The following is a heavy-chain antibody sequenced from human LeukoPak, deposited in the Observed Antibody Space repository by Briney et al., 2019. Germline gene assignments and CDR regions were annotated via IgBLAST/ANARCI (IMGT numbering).Heavy chain of an antibody. J-gene: IGHJ5*02. V-gene: IGHV3-23*01. Sequence: GGSLRLSCAASGFTFSSYAMSWVRQAPGKGLEWVSAISGSGGSTYYADSVKGRFTISRDNSKNTLYLQMNSLRAEDTAVYYCAKAVLLTGNTGSPRWFDPWGQGTLVTVSS. D-gene: IGHD1-7*01. CDR1: GFTFSSYA. CDR2: ISGSGGST. CDR3: AKAVLLTGNTGSPRWFDP.